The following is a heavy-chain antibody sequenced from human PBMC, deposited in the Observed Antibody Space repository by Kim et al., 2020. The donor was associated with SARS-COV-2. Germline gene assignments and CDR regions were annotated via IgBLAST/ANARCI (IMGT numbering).Heavy chain of an antibody. V-gene: IGHV3-23*01. Sequence: GRFTISRDNTKTTLYLQMNSLRAEDTAVYYCAKEGIAAAGNAYYYYGMDVWGQGTTVTVSS. J-gene: IGHJ6*02. D-gene: IGHD6-13*01. CDR3: AKEGIAAAGNAYYYYGMDV.